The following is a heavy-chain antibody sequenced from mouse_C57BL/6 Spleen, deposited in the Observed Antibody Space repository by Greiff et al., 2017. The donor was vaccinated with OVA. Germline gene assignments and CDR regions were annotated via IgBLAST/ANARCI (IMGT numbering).Heavy chain of an antibody. V-gene: IGHV1-82*01. CDR3: ARGPYYYGSSYDYAMDY. J-gene: IGHJ4*01. CDR1: GYAFSSSW. CDR2: IYPGDGDT. Sequence: QVQLQQSGPELVKPGASVKISCKASGYAFSSSWMNWVKQRPGKGLEWIGRIYPGDGDTNYNGKFKGKATLTADKSSSTAYMQLSSLTSEDSAVYFCARGPYYYGSSYDYAMDYWGQGTSVTVSS. D-gene: IGHD1-1*01.